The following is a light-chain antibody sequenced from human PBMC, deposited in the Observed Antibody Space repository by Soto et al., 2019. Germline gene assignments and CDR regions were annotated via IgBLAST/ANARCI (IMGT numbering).Light chain of an antibody. CDR3: SSYTSSSTVV. CDR1: SSDVGGYNY. J-gene: IGLJ2*01. Sequence: QSVLTQPASVSGSPGQSITISCTGTSSDVGGYNYVSWYQQHAGKAPKLMIYDVSNRPSGVSNRFSGSKSGNTASLTISGLQAEDAADYYCSSYTSSSTVVFGGGTKLTVL. V-gene: IGLV2-14*01. CDR2: DVS.